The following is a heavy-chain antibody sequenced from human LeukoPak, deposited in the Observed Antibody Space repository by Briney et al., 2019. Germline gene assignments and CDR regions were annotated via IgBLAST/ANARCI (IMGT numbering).Heavy chain of an antibody. D-gene: IGHD3-3*01. CDR1: GFIFSSYA. J-gene: IGHJ4*02. Sequence: GGSLRLSCAASGFIFSSYAMSWVRQAPGKGLEWPSAISGGAFNRYYADSVKGRFTISRDNSKNTLYLEMNSLRDEDTAVYYCARHDFWRTFDYWGQGTLVTVSS. CDR3: ARHDFWRTFDY. V-gene: IGHV3-23*01. CDR2: ISGGAFNR.